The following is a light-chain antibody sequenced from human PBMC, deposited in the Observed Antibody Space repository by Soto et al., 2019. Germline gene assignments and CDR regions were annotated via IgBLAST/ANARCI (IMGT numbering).Light chain of an antibody. J-gene: IGLJ1*01. CDR2: DVS. V-gene: IGLV2-14*01. CDR3: SSYTSSSSLWV. Sequence: QSALTQPAAVSGSPGQSITISCTGTSSDVGCYNYVSWYQQHPGKAPKLMIYDVSNRPSGVSNRFSGSKSGNTASLTISGLQAEYEADYCCSSYTSSSSLWVFGTGTKLTVL. CDR1: SSDVGCYNY.